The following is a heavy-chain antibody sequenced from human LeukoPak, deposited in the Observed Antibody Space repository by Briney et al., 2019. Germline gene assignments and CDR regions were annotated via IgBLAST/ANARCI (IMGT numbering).Heavy chain of an antibody. CDR2: INHSGST. D-gene: IGHD6-13*01. CDR3: ATRSWEFNY. Sequence: SETLSLTCAVYGGSFSGYYWSWIRQPPGKGLEWIGEINHSGSTNYNPSLKSRVTISVGTSKNQFSLKLSSVTAADTAVYYCATRSWEFNYWGQGTLVTVSS. J-gene: IGHJ4*02. CDR1: GGSFSGYY. V-gene: IGHV4-34*01.